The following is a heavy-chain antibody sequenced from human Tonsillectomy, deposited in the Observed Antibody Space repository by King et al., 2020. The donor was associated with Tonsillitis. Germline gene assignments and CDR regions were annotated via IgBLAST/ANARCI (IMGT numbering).Heavy chain of an antibody. J-gene: IGHJ5*02. V-gene: IGHV1-46*03. CDR1: AYSFTKYF. CDR2: INPTGGST. D-gene: IGHD3-22*01. CDR3: ASGFFFDSGAEAWFDP. Sequence: EQLVQSGAEVQKPGAAVKVSCKASAYSFTKYFFHWVRQAPGQGLEWMGVINPTGGSTNYAQKFQGRLTMTRDTSTTTLYMELSSLRSEDTAVYYCASGFFFDSGAEAWFDPWGQGTLVTVSS.